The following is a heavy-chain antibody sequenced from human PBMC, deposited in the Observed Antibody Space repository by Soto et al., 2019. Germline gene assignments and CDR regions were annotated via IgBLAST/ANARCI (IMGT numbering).Heavy chain of an antibody. CDR2: ISRSSIYI. CDR1: GFTFSSFT. J-gene: IGHJ4*02. CDR3: AREELDY. D-gene: IGHD1-1*01. V-gene: IGHV3-21*01. Sequence: PGGSLRLSCAASGFTFSSFTMHWVRQAPGKGLEWVASISRSSIYIYYSDSLKGRVTISRDNAKNSLYLQMDSPRVEDTAIYYCAREELDYWRQGTLVTVSS.